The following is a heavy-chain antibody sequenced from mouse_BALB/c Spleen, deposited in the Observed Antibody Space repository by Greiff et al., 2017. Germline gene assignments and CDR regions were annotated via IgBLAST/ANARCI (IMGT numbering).Heavy chain of an antibody. Sequence: EVKLMESGGGLVKPGGSLKLSCAASGFTFSSYTMSWVRQTPEKKLEWVATISSGGSYTYYPDSVKGRFTISRDNAKNTLYLQMSSLKSEDTAMYYCTRGEYGNPYYAMDYWGQGTSVTVSS. CDR3: TRGEYGNPYYAMDY. D-gene: IGHD2-10*02. CDR2: ISSGGSYT. V-gene: IGHV5-6-4*01. CDR1: GFTFSSYT. J-gene: IGHJ4*01.